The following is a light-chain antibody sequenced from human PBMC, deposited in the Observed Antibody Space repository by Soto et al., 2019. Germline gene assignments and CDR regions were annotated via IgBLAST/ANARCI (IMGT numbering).Light chain of an antibody. CDR1: QSVSSY. CDR3: QQRSTLFT. J-gene: IGKJ3*01. CDR2: DAS. Sequence: EIVLTQSPATLSLSPGERATLSCRASQSVSSYLAWYQQKPGQAPRLLIYDASNRATGIPARFSGSGSGTDFTLTISSLEPEDFAVYYCQQRSTLFTFGLRTKVDIK. V-gene: IGKV3-11*01.